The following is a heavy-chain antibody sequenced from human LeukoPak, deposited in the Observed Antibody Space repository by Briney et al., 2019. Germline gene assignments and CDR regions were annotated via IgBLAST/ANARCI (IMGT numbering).Heavy chain of an antibody. CDR2: IKPDGSAQ. CDR3: ARGGGLDV. Sequence: GGSLRLSCANSGITFSSNLNSWVRHGPGGGLDWVANIKPDGSAQYYAASVKGRFTVSRDNAKNSLYLQMNSLRVEDTAVYFCARGGGLDVWGQGATVTVSS. J-gene: IGHJ6*02. CDR1: GITFSSNL. V-gene: IGHV3-7*04.